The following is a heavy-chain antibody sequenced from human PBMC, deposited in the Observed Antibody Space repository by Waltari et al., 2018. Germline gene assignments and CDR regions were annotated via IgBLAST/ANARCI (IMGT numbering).Heavy chain of an antibody. D-gene: IGHD2-15*01. J-gene: IGHJ4*02. CDR3: ARDGIYCSGGSCYSFDY. CDR2: INHSGRT. V-gene: IGHV4-34*01. Sequence: QVQLQQWGAGLLKPSETLSLTCAVYGGSFSGYYWSWIRQPPGKGLEWIGEINHSGRTNYNPSLKSRVTISVDTSKNQFSLKLSSVTAADTAVYYCARDGIYCSGGSCYSFDYWGQGTLVTVSS. CDR1: GGSFSGYY.